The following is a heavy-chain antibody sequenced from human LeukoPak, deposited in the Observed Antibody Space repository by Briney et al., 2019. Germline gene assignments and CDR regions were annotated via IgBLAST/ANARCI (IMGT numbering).Heavy chain of an antibody. CDR2: IRSKAYGGTT. D-gene: IGHD3-22*01. V-gene: IGHV3-49*03. J-gene: IGHJ4*02. CDR3: TRDYGSYYYDSSGYYFSDY. CDR1: GSTFGDYA. Sequence: PGGSLRLSCTASGSTFGDYAMSWFRQAPGKGLEWVGFIRSKAYGGTTEYAASVKGRFTISRDNSKSIAYLQMNSLKTEDTAVYYCTRDYGSYYYDSSGYYFSDYWGQGTLVTVSS.